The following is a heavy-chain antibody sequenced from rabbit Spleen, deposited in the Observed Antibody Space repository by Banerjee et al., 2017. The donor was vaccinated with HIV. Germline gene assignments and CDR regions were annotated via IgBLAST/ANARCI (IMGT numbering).Heavy chain of an antibody. CDR3: ARDTSSSFSSYGMDL. J-gene: IGHJ6*01. Sequence: QEQLEESGGDLVKPEGSLTLTCTTSGFTISSSYWICWVRQAPGKGLEWIACIDAGSSAFTYFASWVQGRFTISKTSSTTVTLQMTSLTAADTATYFCARDTSSSFSSYGMDLWGPGTLVTVS. CDR1: GFTISSSYW. V-gene: IGHV1S45*01. CDR2: IDAGSSAFT. D-gene: IGHD1-1*01.